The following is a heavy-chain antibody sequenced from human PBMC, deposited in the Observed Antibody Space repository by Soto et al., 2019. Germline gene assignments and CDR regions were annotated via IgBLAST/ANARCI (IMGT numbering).Heavy chain of an antibody. D-gene: IGHD2-15*01. J-gene: IGHJ3*02. CDR3: AREPRYCRGGSCSITGDAYDI. CDR2: ISNRGDT. CDR1: GFTFSSYA. V-gene: IGHV3-66*01. Sequence: GGSLRLSCAASGFTFSSYAMSWVRQAPGKGLEWVSVISNRGDTHYADSMRGRFSLSRDISDNTLHLQMNNLRVEDTAVYYCAREPRYCRGGSCSITGDAYDIWGQGTMVTVSS.